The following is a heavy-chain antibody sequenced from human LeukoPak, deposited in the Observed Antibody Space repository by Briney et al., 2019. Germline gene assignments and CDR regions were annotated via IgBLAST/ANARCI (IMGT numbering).Heavy chain of an antibody. J-gene: IGHJ4*02. Sequence: GGSLRLSCAAYGFTFSSYAMSWVRQAPGKGLEWVSAISGSGGSTYYADSVKGRFTISRDNSKNTLYLQMNSLRAEDTAVYYCAKGTTVISLIVRSFPYYFDYWGQGTLVTVSS. CDR1: GFTFSSYA. CDR2: ISGSGGST. D-gene: IGHD4-11*01. CDR3: AKGTTVISLIVRSFPYYFDY. V-gene: IGHV3-23*01.